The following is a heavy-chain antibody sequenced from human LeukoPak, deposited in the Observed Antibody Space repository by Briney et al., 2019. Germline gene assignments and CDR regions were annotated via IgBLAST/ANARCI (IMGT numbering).Heavy chain of an antibody. CDR3: ARGLRYYDILTGYYSGSDWFDP. J-gene: IGHJ5*02. CDR1: GGSFSGYY. V-gene: IGHV4-34*01. CDR2: VSHSGST. Sequence: SETLSLTCAVYGGSFSGYYWSWIRQPPGKGLEWIGEVSHSGSTNYNPSLKSRVTISLDTSKNQFSLKLSSVTAADTAVYYCARGLRYYDILTGYYSGSDWFDPWGQGTLVTVSS. D-gene: IGHD3-9*01.